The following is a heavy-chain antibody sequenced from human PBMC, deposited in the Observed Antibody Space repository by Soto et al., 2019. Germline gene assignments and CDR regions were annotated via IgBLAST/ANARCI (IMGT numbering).Heavy chain of an antibody. V-gene: IGHV3-7*01. CDR1: GFTFSSYW. CDR3: ARGIIAAADYYYYGMDV. D-gene: IGHD6-13*01. J-gene: IGHJ6*02. Sequence: GGSLRLSCAASGFTFSSYWMSWVRQAPGKGLEWVANIKQDGSEKYYVDSVKDRFTISRDNAKNSLYLQMNSLRAEDTAVYYCARGIIAAADYYYYGMDVWGQGTTVTVSS. CDR2: IKQDGSEK.